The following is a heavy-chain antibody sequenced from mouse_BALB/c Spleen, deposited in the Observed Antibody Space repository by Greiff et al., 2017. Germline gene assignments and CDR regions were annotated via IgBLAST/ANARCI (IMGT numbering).Heavy chain of an antibody. J-gene: IGHJ2*01. D-gene: IGHD2-2*01. CDR1: GFTFSSYT. Sequence: EVKLMESGGGLVKPGGSLKLSCAASGFTFSSYTMSWVRQTPEKRLEWVATISSGGSYTYYPDSVKGRFTISRDNAKNTLYLQMSSLKSEETAMYYCTREGNGYYFDYWGQGTTLTVSS. CDR2: ISSGGSYT. CDR3: TREGNGYYFDY. V-gene: IGHV5-6-4*01.